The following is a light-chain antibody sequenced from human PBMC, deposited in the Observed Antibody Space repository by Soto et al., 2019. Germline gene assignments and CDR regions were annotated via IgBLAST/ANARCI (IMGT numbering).Light chain of an antibody. J-gene: IGKJ1*01. Sequence: EIVLTQSPGTLSLSPGERATLSCRASQSVSSTYLGWYQQKPGQAPRLLIYGASSRATGIPDRFSGSGSGTDFTLTIARLEPEDFAVYYCQLHGSSPPRTFGQGTKVEIK. V-gene: IGKV3-20*01. CDR2: GAS. CDR1: QSVSSTY. CDR3: QLHGSSPPRT.